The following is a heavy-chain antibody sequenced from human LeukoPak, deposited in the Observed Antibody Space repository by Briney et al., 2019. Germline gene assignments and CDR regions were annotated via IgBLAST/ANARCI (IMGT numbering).Heavy chain of an antibody. D-gene: IGHD3-22*01. J-gene: IGHJ4*02. V-gene: IGHV3-49*04. Sequence: TGGSLRLSCTASGFTFGDYAMSWVRQAPGKGLEWVGFIRSKAYGGTTEYAASVKGRFTISRDDSKSIAYLQMNSLKTEDTAVYYCTRAYDSSGYSHFDYWGQGTLVTVSS. CDR2: IRSKAYGGTT. CDR3: TRAYDSSGYSHFDY. CDR1: GFTFGDYA.